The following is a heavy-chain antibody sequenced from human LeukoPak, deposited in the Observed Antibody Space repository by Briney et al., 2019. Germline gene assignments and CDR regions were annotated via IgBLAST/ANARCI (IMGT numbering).Heavy chain of an antibody. Sequence: PGGSLRLSCAASGFSFSTYSMNWVRQAPGKGLEWVSSISSSSTYIYYADSMKGRFIISRGNSKNTLYLQMNSLRAEDTAVFYCAKDSRCSGGSCSSSDWFDPWGQGTLVTVSS. CDR3: AKDSRCSGGSCSSSDWFDP. J-gene: IGHJ5*02. CDR1: GFSFSTYS. V-gene: IGHV3-21*01. CDR2: ISSSSTYI. D-gene: IGHD2-15*01.